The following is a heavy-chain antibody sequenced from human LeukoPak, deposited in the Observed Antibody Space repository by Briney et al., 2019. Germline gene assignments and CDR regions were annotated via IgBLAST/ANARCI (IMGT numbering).Heavy chain of an antibody. Sequence: EASVKVSCKASGYTFTGYYMHWVRQAPGQGLEWMGWINPNSGGTNYAQKFQGRVTMTRDTSISTAYMELSRLRSDDTAVYYCARVIRSPNWNGQIAFDIWGQGTMVTVSS. CDR3: ARVIRSPNWNGQIAFDI. CDR1: GYTFTGYY. V-gene: IGHV1-2*02. CDR2: INPNSGGT. J-gene: IGHJ3*02. D-gene: IGHD1-1*01.